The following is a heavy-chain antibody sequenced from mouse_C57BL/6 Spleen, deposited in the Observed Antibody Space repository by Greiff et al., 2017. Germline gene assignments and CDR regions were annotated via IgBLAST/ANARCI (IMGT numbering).Heavy chain of an antibody. CDR2: ISSGSSTI. D-gene: IGHD2-5*01. CDR1: GFTFSDYG. Sequence: EVKLMESGGGLVKPGGSLKLSCAASGFTFSDYGMHWVRQAPEKGLEWVAYISSGSSTIYYADTVKGRFTISRDNAKNTLFLQMTSLRSEDTAMYYCARNSNSQAWFAYWGQGTLVTVSA. CDR3: ARNSNSQAWFAY. V-gene: IGHV5-17*01. J-gene: IGHJ3*01.